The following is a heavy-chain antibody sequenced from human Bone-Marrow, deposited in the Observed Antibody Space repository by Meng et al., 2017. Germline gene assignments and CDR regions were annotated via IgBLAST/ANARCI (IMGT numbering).Heavy chain of an antibody. CDR2: INPSGGNT. CDR3: ARDEDISAAGKLFGDY. V-gene: IGHV1-46*01. Sequence: ASVKVSCKASGYTFTSYYMHWVRQAPGQGLEWMGIINPSGGNTSYAQKFQGRVTMTRDTSTSTVYMELSSLRSDDTAMYYCARDEDISAAGKLFGDYWGQGTLVTVSS. CDR1: GYTFTSYY. D-gene: IGHD6-25*01. J-gene: IGHJ4*02.